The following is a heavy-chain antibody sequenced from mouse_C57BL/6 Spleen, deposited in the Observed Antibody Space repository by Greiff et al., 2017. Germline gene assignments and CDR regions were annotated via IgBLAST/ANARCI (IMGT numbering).Heavy chain of an antibody. CDR1: GYTFTDYE. D-gene: IGHD1-1*01. Sequence: QVQLQQSGAELVRPGASVTLSCKASGYTFTDYEMHWVKQTPVHGLEWIGAIDPETGGTAYNQKFKGKAILTADKSSSTAYMELRSLTSEDSAVYYCTRSYYGSSYDWGQGTTLTVSS. CDR2: IDPETGGT. J-gene: IGHJ2*01. CDR3: TRSYYGSSYD. V-gene: IGHV1-15*01.